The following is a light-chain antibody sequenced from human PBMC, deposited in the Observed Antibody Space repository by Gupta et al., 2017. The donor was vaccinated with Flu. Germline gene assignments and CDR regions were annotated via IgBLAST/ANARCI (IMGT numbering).Light chain of an antibody. Sequence: VTLGQPASISCSPSQSWVYSDGYIYLNWFQQRPGQSPRRLIYKGSNRDSGVPDRFSGSGSGTDFKLTISSVEAEDVGVYYCMQGKHCPYTFGLGTKMDIK. V-gene: IGKV2-30*01. CDR2: KGS. CDR3: MQGKHCPYT. J-gene: IGKJ2*01. CDR1: QSWVYSDGYIY.